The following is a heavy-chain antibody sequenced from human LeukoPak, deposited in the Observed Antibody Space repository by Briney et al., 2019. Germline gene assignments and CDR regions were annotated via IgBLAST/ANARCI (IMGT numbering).Heavy chain of an antibody. CDR1: GGSISSGGYS. D-gene: IGHD6-13*01. J-gene: IGHJ5*02. CDR3: ARDRDSSSWFDP. Sequence: PSQTLSLTCAVSGGSISSGGYSWSWIRQPPGKGLEWIGYIYHSGSTYYNPSLKSRVTISVDRSKNQFSLKLSSVTAADTAVYYCARDRDSSSWFDPWGQGTLVTIPS. V-gene: IGHV4-30-2*01. CDR2: IYHSGST.